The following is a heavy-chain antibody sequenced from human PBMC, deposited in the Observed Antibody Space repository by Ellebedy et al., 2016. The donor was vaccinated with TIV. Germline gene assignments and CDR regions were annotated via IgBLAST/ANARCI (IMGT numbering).Heavy chain of an antibody. Sequence: SETLSLXCTVSGGSITSISYSWGWIRQPPGKGLEWIGSTYYSGSTYYNPSLKSRVTISVDTSKNQFSLKLSSVTAADTAVYYCARDGSLLIAAAGTADYWGQGTLVTVSS. CDR2: TYYSGST. CDR1: GGSITSISYS. V-gene: IGHV4-39*07. D-gene: IGHD6-13*01. CDR3: ARDGSLLIAAAGTADY. J-gene: IGHJ4*02.